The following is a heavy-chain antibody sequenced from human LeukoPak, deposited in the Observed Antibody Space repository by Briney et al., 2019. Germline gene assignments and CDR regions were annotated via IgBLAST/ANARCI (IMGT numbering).Heavy chain of an antibody. CDR1: GFTFSSYR. V-gene: IGHV3-7*01. CDR2: IKQDGSEK. D-gene: IGHD1-26*01. Sequence: GGSLRLSCAASGFTFSSYRMSWVRQAPGKGLEWVANIKQDGSEKHYVDSVKGRFTISRDNSKNTLYLQMNSLRAEDTAVYYCAKDEGRVGAPKGLDYWGQGTLVTVSS. J-gene: IGHJ4*02. CDR3: AKDEGRVGAPKGLDY.